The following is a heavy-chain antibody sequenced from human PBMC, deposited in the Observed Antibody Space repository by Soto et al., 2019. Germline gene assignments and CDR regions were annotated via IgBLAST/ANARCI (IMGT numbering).Heavy chain of an antibody. CDR1: GFIFSSYA. J-gene: IGHJ5*01. Sequence: PGGSLRLSCEASGFIFSSYAMNWVRQAPGKGLQWVSSITGSSDYTSYIASVKGRFTISRDNAKNTLYLQMNSLRVDDTAVYYCARWEMAGPRRLLDSWGKGTLGTVS. CDR2: ITGSSDYT. CDR3: ARWEMAGPRRLLDS. V-gene: IGHV3-21*04. D-gene: IGHD6-19*01.